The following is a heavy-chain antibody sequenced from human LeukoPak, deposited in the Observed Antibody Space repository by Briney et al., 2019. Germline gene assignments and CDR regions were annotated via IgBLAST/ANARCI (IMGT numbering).Heavy chain of an antibody. CDR1: GFTFSSYE. Sequence: GGSLRLSCAASGFTFSSYEMNWVRQAPGKGLEWVSYISSSGSTIYHADSVKGRFTISRDNAKNSLYLQMNSLRAEDTAVYYCARDLGSSWYGGSYFDYWGQGTLVTVSS. D-gene: IGHD6-13*01. V-gene: IGHV3-48*03. CDR3: ARDLGSSWYGGSYFDY. J-gene: IGHJ4*02. CDR2: ISSSGSTI.